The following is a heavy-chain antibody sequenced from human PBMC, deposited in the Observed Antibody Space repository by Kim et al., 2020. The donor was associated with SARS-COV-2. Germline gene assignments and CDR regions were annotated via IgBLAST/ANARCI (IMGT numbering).Heavy chain of an antibody. CDR1: GGSFSGYY. D-gene: IGHD6-13*01. V-gene: IGHV4-34*01. CDR3: ARGPGYSSSWYGARNWFDP. J-gene: IGHJ5*02. CDR2: INHSGST. Sequence: SETLSLTCAVYGGSFSGYYWSWIRQPPGKGLEWIGEINHSGSTNYNPSLKSRVTISVDTSKNQFSLMLSSVTAADTAVYYCARGPGYSSSWYGARNWFDPWGQGTLVTVSS.